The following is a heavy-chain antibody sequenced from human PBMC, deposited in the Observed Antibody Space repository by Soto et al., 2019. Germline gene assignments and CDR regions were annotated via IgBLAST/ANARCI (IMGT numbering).Heavy chain of an antibody. V-gene: IGHV5-10-1*01. CDR1: GYSFTSYW. D-gene: IGHD6-6*01. Sequence: PGESLKISCKGSGYSFTSYWISWVRQMPGKGLEWMGRIDPSDSYTNYSPSFQGHVTISADKSISTAYLQWSSLKASDTAMYYCARHLSLNSSSSGYRGQGTLVTVSS. J-gene: IGHJ4*02. CDR3: ARHLSLNSSSSGY. CDR2: IDPSDSYT.